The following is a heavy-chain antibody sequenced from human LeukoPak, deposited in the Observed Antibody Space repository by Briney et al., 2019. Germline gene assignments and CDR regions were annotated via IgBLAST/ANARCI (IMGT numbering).Heavy chain of an antibody. CDR1: GYTFTDYY. CDR2: INPNSGGT. Sequence: ASVKVSCKASGYTFTDYYMHWVRQAPGQGLEWMGWINPNSGGTNYAQKFQGRVTMTRDTSISTAYMELSRLRSDDTAVYYCARVPYDSSGYYFVYWGQGTLVTVSS. J-gene: IGHJ4*02. CDR3: ARVPYDSSGYYFVY. V-gene: IGHV1-2*02. D-gene: IGHD3-22*01.